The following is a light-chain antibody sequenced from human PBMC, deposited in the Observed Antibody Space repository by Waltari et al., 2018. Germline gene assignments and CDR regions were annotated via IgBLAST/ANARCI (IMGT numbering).Light chain of an antibody. Sequence: ETVMTQSPATLSVSPGERATLSCRASQSISNNLAWYQQKPGQAPRLLIYAASTRATGTPARFSGSWSVTDFTLTISSLQSEDVAVGYCQQYNNWPTFGPGTKVDV. V-gene: IGKV3-15*01. J-gene: IGKJ3*01. CDR2: AAS. CDR3: QQYNNWPT. CDR1: QSISNN.